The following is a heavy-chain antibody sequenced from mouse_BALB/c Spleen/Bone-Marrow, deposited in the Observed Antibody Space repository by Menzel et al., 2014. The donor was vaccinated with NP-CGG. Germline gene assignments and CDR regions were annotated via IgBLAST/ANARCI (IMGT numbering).Heavy chain of an antibody. D-gene: IGHD2-1*01. CDR3: ARKGNYGWFAY. Sequence: VQLQQSGPELVKPGASVKISCKASGYSFTAYYIHWVKQSHVKSLEWIGRINPYNGATSYNQNFKDKASLTVDKSSSTAYVELHSLTSEDSAVHYCARKGNYGWFAYWGQGTLVTVSA. J-gene: IGHJ3*01. V-gene: IGHV1-31*01. CDR2: INPYNGAT. CDR1: GYSFTAYY.